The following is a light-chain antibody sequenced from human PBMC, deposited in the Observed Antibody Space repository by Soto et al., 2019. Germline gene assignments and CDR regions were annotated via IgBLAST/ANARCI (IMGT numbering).Light chain of an antibody. CDR3: QTWGTGIPV. CDR2: VNSDGSH. Sequence: QPVLTQSPSASASLGASVKLTCTLNSGHRTYAIAWHQQQPEKGPRYLMKVNSDGSHSKGDGIPDRFSGSSSGAERYLTISSLQSEDGADYYCQTWGTGIPVFGGGTKVTVL. CDR1: SGHRTYA. J-gene: IGLJ3*02. V-gene: IGLV4-69*01.